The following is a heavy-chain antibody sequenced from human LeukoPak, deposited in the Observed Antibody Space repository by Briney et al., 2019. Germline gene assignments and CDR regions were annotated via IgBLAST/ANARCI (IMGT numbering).Heavy chain of an antibody. D-gene: IGHD3-22*01. CDR1: GFTFSSYW. V-gene: IGHV3-74*01. J-gene: IGHJ4*02. CDR2: INSDGSST. CDR3: ASPYYDSSGPFDY. Sequence: GGPLRLSCAASGFTFSSYWMHWVRQAPGKGLVWVSRINSDGSSTSYADSVKGRFTISRDNAKNTLYLQMNSLRAEDAAVYYCASPYYDSSGPFDYWGQGTLVTVSS.